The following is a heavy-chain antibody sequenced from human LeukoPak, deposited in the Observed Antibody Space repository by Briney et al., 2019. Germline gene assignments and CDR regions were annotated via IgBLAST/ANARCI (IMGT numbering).Heavy chain of an antibody. Sequence: SETLSLTCTVSGGSISSSSYYWGWPRQPPGKGLVWLGSIYYSGSTYYNPSLKSRVTISVDTSKNQFSLKLSSVTAADTAVYYCARDEQQLGHDYWGQGTLVTVSS. CDR3: ARDEQQLGHDY. CDR1: GGSISSSSYY. J-gene: IGHJ4*02. CDR2: IYYSGST. D-gene: IGHD6-13*01. V-gene: IGHV4-39*02.